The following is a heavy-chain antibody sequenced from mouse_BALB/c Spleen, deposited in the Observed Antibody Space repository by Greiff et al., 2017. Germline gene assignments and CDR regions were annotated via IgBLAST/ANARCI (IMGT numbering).Heavy chain of an antibody. CDR3: ARDDYGAWFAY. CDR1: GYAFSSYW. Sequence: VKLMESGAELVRPGSSVKISCKASGYAFSSYWMNWVKQRPGQGLEWIGQIYPGDGDTNYNGKFKGKATLTADKSSSTAYMQLSSLTSEDSAVYFCARDDYGAWFAYWGQGTLVTVSA. D-gene: IGHD2-4*01. J-gene: IGHJ3*01. V-gene: IGHV1-80*01. CDR2: IYPGDGDT.